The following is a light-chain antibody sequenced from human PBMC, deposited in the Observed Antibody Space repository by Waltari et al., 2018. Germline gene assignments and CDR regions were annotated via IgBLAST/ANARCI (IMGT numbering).Light chain of an antibody. J-gene: IGLJ2*01. CDR3: QAWDRNTYVV. CDR1: NLEDRY. V-gene: IGLV3-1*01. CDR2: HDS. Sequence: SYELTQSPSVSVSPGQTDSISCSGDNLEDRYVCWYQQKPGQSPVLVRHHDSKRPSGIPERFSGFNSGNTATLTISETQSMDEADYYCQAWDRNTYVVFGGGTKLTVL.